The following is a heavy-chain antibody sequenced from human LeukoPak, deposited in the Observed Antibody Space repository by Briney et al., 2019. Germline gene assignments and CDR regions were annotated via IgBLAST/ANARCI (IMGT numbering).Heavy chain of an antibody. CDR1: GFTFSSYE. Sequence: GGSLRLSCAASGFTFSSYEMNWVRQAPGKGLEWVSYISSSGSTIYYADSVKGRFTISRDNAKNSLYLQMNSLRAEDTAVYYCASNPRDYYCMDVWGKGTTVTVSS. CDR2: ISSSGSTI. J-gene: IGHJ6*03. CDR3: ASNPRDYYCMDV. V-gene: IGHV3-48*03.